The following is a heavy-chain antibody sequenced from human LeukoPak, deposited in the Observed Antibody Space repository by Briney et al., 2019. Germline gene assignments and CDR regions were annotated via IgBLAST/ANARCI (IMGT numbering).Heavy chain of an antibody. D-gene: IGHD5-18*01. CDR1: GFTFSSYA. CDR3: AKVQLWPRMAWFDY. CDR2: ISGSGGST. Sequence: GGSLRLSCAASGFTFSSYAMSWVRQAPGKGLEWVSAISGSGGSTYYTDSVKGRFTIYRDNSKNTLYLQMNSLRAEDTAVYYCAKVQLWPRMAWFDYWGQGTLVTVSS. J-gene: IGHJ4*02. V-gene: IGHV3-23*01.